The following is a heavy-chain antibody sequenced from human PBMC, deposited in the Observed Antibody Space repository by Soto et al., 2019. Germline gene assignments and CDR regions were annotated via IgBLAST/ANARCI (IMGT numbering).Heavy chain of an antibody. CDR3: VRVPTPRNGFGD. Sequence: SDTLSLTCTCSVGSITGYYWSWIRQSPGKGLEWIGCSYYTGATKSNPSLKSRVTISVGTSKNQVSLTLRSATAADTAVYYCVRVPTPRNGFGDRGQGTQVTI. CDR2: SYYTGAT. V-gene: IGHV4-59*01. CDR1: VGSITGYY. D-gene: IGHD2-8*01. J-gene: IGHJ4*02.